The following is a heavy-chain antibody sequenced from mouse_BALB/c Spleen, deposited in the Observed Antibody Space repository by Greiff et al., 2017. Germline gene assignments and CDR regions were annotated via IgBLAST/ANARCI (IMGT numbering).Heavy chain of an antibody. V-gene: IGHV8-12*01. D-gene: IGHD2-14*01. CDR1: GFSLSTSGMG. J-gene: IGHJ4*01. CDR3: ARGAIGAMDY. Sequence: QVQLKESGPGILQPSQTLSLTCSFSGFSLSTSGMGVSWIRQPSGKGLEWLAHIYWDDDKRYNPSLKSRLTISKDTSSNQVFLKITSVDTADTATYYCARGAIGAMDYWGQGTSVTVSS. CDR2: IYWDDDK.